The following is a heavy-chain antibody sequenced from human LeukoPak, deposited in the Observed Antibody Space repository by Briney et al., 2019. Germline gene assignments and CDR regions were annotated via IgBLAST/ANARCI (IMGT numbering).Heavy chain of an antibody. CDR3: ARGKRWSGSYSAPFDY. CDR1: GYTFTSYY. D-gene: IGHD3-10*01. V-gene: IGHV1-46*01. CDR2: INPSGGST. Sequence: ASVKVSCKASGYTFTSYYMHWVRQAPGQGLEWMGIINPSGGSTSYAQKFQGRVTMTRDMSTSTVYTELSSLRSEDTAVYYCARGKRWSGSYSAPFDYWGQGTLVTVSS. J-gene: IGHJ4*02.